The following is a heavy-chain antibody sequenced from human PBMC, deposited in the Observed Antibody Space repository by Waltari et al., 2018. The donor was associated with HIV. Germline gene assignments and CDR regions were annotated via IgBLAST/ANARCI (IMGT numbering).Heavy chain of an antibody. D-gene: IGHD3-3*01. CDR2: TYFRSKWMF. CDR3: VRDSFGFDF. CDR1: GHSVSTNRAA. V-gene: IGHV6-1*01. Sequence: LQQSGPRLIEPSQTLSMPCFVSGHSVSTNRAAWNRVRQSPGGGPEWLVKTYFRSKWMFDYAVDVNIRLTITVDPSTSQFSLYLTSTTPDDTATYYCVRDSFGFDFWSQGILVTV. J-gene: IGHJ5*01.